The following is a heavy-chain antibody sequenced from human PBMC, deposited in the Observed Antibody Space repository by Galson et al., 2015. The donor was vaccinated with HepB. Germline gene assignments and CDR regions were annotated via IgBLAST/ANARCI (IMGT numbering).Heavy chain of an antibody. V-gene: IGHV5-51*01. J-gene: IGHJ6*02. D-gene: IGHD4-17*01. CDR2: IYPGDSDT. Sequence: QSGAEVKKPGESLKISCKGSGYSFTSYWIGWVRQMPGKGLEWMGIIYPGDSDTRYSPSFQGQVTISADKSISTAYLQWSSLKASDTAMYYCARQTATVTYYYYYGMDVWGQGTTVTVSS. CDR1: GYSFTSYW. CDR3: ARQTATVTYYYYYGMDV.